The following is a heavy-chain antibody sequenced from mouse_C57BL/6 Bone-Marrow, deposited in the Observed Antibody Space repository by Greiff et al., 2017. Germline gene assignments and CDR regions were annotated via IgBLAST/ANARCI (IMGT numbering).Heavy chain of an antibody. Sequence: EVQLQQSGAELVRPGASVKLSCTASGFNIKDDYMHWVKQRPEQGLEWIGWIDPENGDTEYASKFQSKATITADTSSNTAYLQLSSLTSEDTAVYYCTPYGPDWFAYWGQGTLVTVSA. CDR2: IDPENGDT. D-gene: IGHD1-1*02. CDR1: GFNIKDDY. V-gene: IGHV14-4*01. J-gene: IGHJ3*01. CDR3: TPYGPDWFAY.